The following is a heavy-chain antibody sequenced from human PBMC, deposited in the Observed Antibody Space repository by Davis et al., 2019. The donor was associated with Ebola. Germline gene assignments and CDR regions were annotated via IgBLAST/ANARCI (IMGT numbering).Heavy chain of an antibody. V-gene: IGHV4-34*01. D-gene: IGHD1-26*01. CDR3: ASIVGAADSG. Sequence: SETLSLTCAVYGGSFSGYYWSWIRQPPGKGLEWIGEINHSGSTYYNPSLKSRVTISVDTSKNQFSLKLSSVTAADTAVYYCASIVGAADSGWGQGTLVTVSS. CDR1: GGSFSGYY. CDR2: INHSGST. J-gene: IGHJ4*02.